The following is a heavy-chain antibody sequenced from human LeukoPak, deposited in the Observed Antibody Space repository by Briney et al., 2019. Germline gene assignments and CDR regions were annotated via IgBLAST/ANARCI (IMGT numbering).Heavy chain of an antibody. CDR3: ARSIAAAGTGFDP. Sequence: ASVKVSCKASGGTFSSYAISWVRQAPGQGLEWMGGIIPIFGTANYAQKFQGRVTITADKSTSTAYMELSSLRSEDTAVYYCARSIAAAGTGFDPWGQGTLVTVSS. V-gene: IGHV1-69*06. D-gene: IGHD6-13*01. CDR1: GGTFSSYA. J-gene: IGHJ5*02. CDR2: IIPIFGTA.